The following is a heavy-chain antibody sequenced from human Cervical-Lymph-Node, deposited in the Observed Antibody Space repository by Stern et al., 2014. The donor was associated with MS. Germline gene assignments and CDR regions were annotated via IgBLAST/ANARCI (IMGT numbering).Heavy chain of an antibody. Sequence: MQLVESGPGLVKPSQTLSLTCTVSGGSISSGGYYWSWIRQHPGKGLEWIGYIYYSGSTYYNPSLKSRVTISVDTSKNQFSLKLSSVTAADTAVYYCARVPYDFWSGYYPFDYWGQGTLVTVSS. D-gene: IGHD3-3*01. J-gene: IGHJ4*02. V-gene: IGHV4-31*03. CDR1: GGSISSGGYY. CDR2: IYYSGST. CDR3: ARVPYDFWSGYYPFDY.